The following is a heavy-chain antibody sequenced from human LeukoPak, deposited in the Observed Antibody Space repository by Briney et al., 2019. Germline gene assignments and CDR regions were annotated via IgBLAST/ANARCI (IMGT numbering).Heavy chain of an antibody. J-gene: IGHJ5*02. Sequence: SVKVSCKPSGGSFSNYAISWVRQAPGQGLEWMGGIIPIFGTANYAQKFQGRVTIIADESTSIAYMEVSSLRSEDTAVYYCARAPESYWFDPWGQGTLVTVSS. CDR2: IIPIFGTA. CDR1: GGSFSNYA. CDR3: ARAPESYWFDP. V-gene: IGHV1-69*13.